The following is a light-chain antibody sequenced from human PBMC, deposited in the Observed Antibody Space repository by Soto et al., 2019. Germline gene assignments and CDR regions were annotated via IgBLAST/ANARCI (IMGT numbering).Light chain of an antibody. Sequence: DLQMTQSPCSLSASVGDRVTITCRASQGISNYLAWYQQKPGKVPKLLIYTASTLQSGVPSRFSGSGSGTDFTLTISSLQPEDVATYYCQKHNNAPWTFGQGTKVDIK. CDR2: TAS. CDR3: QKHNNAPWT. J-gene: IGKJ1*01. CDR1: QGISNY. V-gene: IGKV1-27*01.